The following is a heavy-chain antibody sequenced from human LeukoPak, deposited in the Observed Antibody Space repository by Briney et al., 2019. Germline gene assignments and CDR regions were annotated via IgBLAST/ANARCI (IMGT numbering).Heavy chain of an antibody. V-gene: IGHV3-30-3*01. CDR1: GFTFSSYA. CDR2: ISYDGSNK. Sequence: PGGSLRLSCAASGFTFSSYAMHWVRQAPGKGLEWVAVISYDGSNKYYADSVKGRFTISRDNSKNTLYLQMNSLRAEDTAVYYCARSGHDDAFDIWGQGTMVTVSS. J-gene: IGHJ3*02. CDR3: ARSGHDDAFDI. D-gene: IGHD5-12*01.